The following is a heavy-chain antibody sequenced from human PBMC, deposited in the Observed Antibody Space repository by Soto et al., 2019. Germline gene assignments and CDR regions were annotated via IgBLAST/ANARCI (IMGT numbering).Heavy chain of an antibody. CDR3: ARVPDR. Sequence: PSETLSLTCAVYGGSFRGYYWSWIRQPPGKGLEWIGEINHSGSTNYNPSLKGRVTISVDRSKNQFSLKLSSVTAADTAVYYCARVPDRWGQGTLVTVSS. J-gene: IGHJ5*02. D-gene: IGHD2-2*01. CDR1: GGSFRGYY. V-gene: IGHV4-34*01. CDR2: INHSGST.